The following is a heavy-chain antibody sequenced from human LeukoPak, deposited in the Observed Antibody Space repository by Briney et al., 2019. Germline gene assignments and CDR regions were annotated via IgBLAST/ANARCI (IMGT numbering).Heavy chain of an antibody. Sequence: GGSLRLSCAASGFTFSSYSMNWVRQAPGKGLEWVSYISSSSSTIYYADSVKGRFTISRDNAKNSLYLQMNSLRAEDTAVYYCARDWNYYYMDVWGKGTTVTVSS. J-gene: IGHJ6*03. D-gene: IGHD1-1*01. CDR1: GFTFSSYS. V-gene: IGHV3-48*01. CDR3: ARDWNYYYMDV. CDR2: ISSSSSTI.